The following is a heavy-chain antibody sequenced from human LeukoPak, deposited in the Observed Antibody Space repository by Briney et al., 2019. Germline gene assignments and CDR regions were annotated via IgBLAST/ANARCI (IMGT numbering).Heavy chain of an antibody. V-gene: IGHV1-69*04. D-gene: IGHD2-2*02. CDR1: GGTFSSYT. CDR3: ARDSMGQYQLLYSSS. J-gene: IGHJ5*02. Sequence: SVKVSCKASGGTFSSYTISWVRQAPGQGLEWMGRIIPILGIANYAQKFQGRVTITADKSTSTAYMELSSLRSEDTAVYYCARDSMGQYQLLYSSSWGQGTLATVSS. CDR2: IIPILGIA.